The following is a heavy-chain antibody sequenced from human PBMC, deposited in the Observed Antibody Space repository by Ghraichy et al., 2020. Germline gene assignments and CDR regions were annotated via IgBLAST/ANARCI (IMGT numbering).Heavy chain of an antibody. J-gene: IGHJ4*02. CDR1: GGSVSSGRFH. V-gene: IGHV4-61*01. CDR2: FYDSGST. D-gene: IGHD3-10*01. CDR3: ARGTNYYATGGQYFSFDY. Sequence: SETLSLTCTVSGGSVSSGRFHWSWIRQPPGKELEWIGYFYDSGSTKYNPSLQSRVTISLDTSKSQFSLKLSCVTAADTAVYYCARGTNYYATGGQYFSFDYRGKGALVTVSS.